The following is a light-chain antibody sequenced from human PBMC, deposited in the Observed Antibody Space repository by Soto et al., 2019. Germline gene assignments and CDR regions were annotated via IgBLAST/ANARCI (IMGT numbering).Light chain of an antibody. Sequence: DIQMTQSPSSLSASVGDRVTITCQASQDISNYLNWYQQKPGKAPKLLIYDASNLETGVPSRFSGSGSGTDFTLTISSLQPEDIATYYCQQYDNLITFGQVTRLEIK. J-gene: IGKJ5*01. CDR1: QDISNY. CDR3: QQYDNLIT. CDR2: DAS. V-gene: IGKV1-33*01.